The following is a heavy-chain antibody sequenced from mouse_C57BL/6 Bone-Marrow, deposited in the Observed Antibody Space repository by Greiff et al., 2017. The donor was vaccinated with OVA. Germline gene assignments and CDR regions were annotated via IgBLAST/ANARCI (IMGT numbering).Heavy chain of an antibody. Sequence: EVQVVESGGDLVKPGGSLKLSCAASGFTFSSYGMSWVRQTPDKRLEWVATISSGGSYTYYPDSVKGRFTISRDNAKNTLYLQMSSLKSEDTAMYYCARRQLRLRYAMDYWGQGTSVTVSS. V-gene: IGHV5-6*01. CDR1: GFTFSSYG. D-gene: IGHD3-2*02. CDR2: ISSGGSYT. J-gene: IGHJ4*01. CDR3: ARRQLRLRYAMDY.